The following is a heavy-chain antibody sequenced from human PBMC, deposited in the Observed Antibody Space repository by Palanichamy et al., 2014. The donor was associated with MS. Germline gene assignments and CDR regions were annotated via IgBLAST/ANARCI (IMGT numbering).Heavy chain of an antibody. V-gene: IGHV1-3*01. CDR2: INVGKGNT. CDR1: GYTFTSYA. CDR3: ARVMVVDRNGWYKGYYLDY. J-gene: IGHJ4*02. D-gene: IGHD6-19*01. Sequence: QVQLVQSGAEVKKPGASVKVSCTASGYTFTSYAIHWVRQAPGQSLEWMGWINVGKGNTKYSQNFQGRVTISRDTSASTAYMELSSLRSEDTAVFYCARVMVVDRNGWYKGYYLDYWGQGTLVTVSS.